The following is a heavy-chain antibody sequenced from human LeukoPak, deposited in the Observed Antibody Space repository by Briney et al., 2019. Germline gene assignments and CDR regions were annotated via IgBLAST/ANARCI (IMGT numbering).Heavy chain of an antibody. CDR1: GYTLTELS. J-gene: IGHJ6*03. CDR2: FDPEDGET. CDR3: ARVGSPGAYYYYYYMDV. Sequence: ASVKVSCKVSGYTLTELSMHWVRQAPGKGLEWMGGFDPEDGETIYAQKFQGRVTMTEDTSTDTAYMELSRLRSDDTAVYYCARVGSPGAYYYYYYMDVWGKGTTVTVSS. D-gene: IGHD2-15*01. V-gene: IGHV1-24*01.